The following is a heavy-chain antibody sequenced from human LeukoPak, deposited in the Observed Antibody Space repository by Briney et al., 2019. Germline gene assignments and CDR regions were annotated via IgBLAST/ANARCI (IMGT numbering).Heavy chain of an antibody. CDR1: GFTVSSKY. D-gene: IGHD1-7*01. CDR2: IYSGDST. CDR3: ARGGMGTALDY. V-gene: IGHV3-66*01. J-gene: IGHJ4*02. Sequence: GGSLRLSCAASGFTVSSKYMSWVRQAPGKGLEWVSVIYSGDSTYYADSVMGRFTISRDNAKNTIYLQMSSLRAEDTAVYYCARGGMGTALDYWGQGTLVTVSS.